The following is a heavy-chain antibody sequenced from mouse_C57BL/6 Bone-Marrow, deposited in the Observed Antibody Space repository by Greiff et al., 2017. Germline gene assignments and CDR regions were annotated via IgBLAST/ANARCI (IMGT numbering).Heavy chain of an antibody. CDR2: IDPSDSYT. J-gene: IGHJ2*01. D-gene: IGHD1-1*01. V-gene: IGHV1-69*01. CDR1: GYTFTSYW. Sequence: QVQLQQPGAELVMPGASVKLSCKASGYTFTSYWMHWVKQRPGQGLEWIGEIDPSDSYTNYNQKFKGKSTLTVDKSSSTAYMQLSSLTSEDSAVYYCARLGYYGSSSLFDYWGQGTTLTVSS. CDR3: ARLGYYGSSSLFDY.